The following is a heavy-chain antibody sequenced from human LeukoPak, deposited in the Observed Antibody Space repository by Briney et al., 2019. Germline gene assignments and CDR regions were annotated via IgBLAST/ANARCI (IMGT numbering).Heavy chain of an antibody. CDR3: ARGDLVRGYYYMGV. Sequence: ASVKVSCKASGYTFTGYYMHWVRQAPGQGLEWMGWINPNSGGTNYAQKFQGRVTMTRDTSISTAYMELTSLRSDGTAVYYCARGDLVRGYYYMGVWGKGTTVTVSS. J-gene: IGHJ6*03. V-gene: IGHV1-2*02. D-gene: IGHD6-6*01. CDR2: INPNSGGT. CDR1: GYTFTGYY.